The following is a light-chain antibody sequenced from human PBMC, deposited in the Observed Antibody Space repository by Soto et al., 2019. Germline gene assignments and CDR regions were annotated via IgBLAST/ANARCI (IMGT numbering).Light chain of an antibody. J-gene: IGKJ5*01. CDR1: QSLSSW. V-gene: IGKV1-5*03. CDR2: KAS. CDR3: QQYLSYPIT. Sequence: DIQMTQSPSTLSASVGDRVTITCRASQSLSSWLAWYQQKPGKAPKSLIYKASSLESGVPSRFSGSGSGTDFTLTISSLQPDDFATYYCQQYLSYPITFGQGTRLEIK.